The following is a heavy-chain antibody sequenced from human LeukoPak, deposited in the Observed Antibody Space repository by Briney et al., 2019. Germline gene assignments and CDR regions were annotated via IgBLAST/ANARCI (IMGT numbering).Heavy chain of an antibody. Sequence: SDTLSLTSTLSSRSISSYYLSWNRHPPGNRLEGSGYIYYSGCTNYNPSLKSRVTISVDTSKNQFSLKLSSVTAADTAVYYCARGEDYYDSSGYFDYWGQGTLVTVFS. J-gene: IGHJ4*02. CDR3: ARGEDYYDSSGYFDY. CDR1: SRSISSYY. V-gene: IGHV4-59*12. D-gene: IGHD3-22*01. CDR2: IYYSGCT.